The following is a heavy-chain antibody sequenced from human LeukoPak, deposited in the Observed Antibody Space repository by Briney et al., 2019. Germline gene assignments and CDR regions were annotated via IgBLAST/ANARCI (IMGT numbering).Heavy chain of an antibody. Sequence: SETLSLTCTVSGGSIRSYYWSWLRQPPGKGLEWIGYIYYSGSTKYNPSLKSRVTISVDTSKNQFSLKMSSVTAADTAVYYCARNHGSGRGEWFDPWGQGTLVTVSS. V-gene: IGHV4-59*01. CDR2: IYYSGST. CDR1: GGSIRSYY. J-gene: IGHJ5*02. D-gene: IGHD3-10*01. CDR3: ARNHGSGRGEWFDP.